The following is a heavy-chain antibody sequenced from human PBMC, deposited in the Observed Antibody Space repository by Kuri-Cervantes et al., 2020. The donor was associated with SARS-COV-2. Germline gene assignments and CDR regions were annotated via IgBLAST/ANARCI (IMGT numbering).Heavy chain of an antibody. CDR1: GGSISSSSYY. CDR2: IYYGGST. Sequence: LRLSCTVSGGSISSSSYYWGWIRQPPGKGLEWIGYIYYGGSTYYNPSLKSRVTISVDTSKNQFSLKLSSVTAADTAVYYCARAQVRGVIITFFDYWGQGTLVTVSS. CDR3: ARAQVRGVIITFFDY. D-gene: IGHD3-10*01. V-gene: IGHV4-31*03. J-gene: IGHJ4*02.